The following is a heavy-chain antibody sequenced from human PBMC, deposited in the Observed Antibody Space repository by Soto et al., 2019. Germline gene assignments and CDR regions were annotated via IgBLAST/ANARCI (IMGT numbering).Heavy chain of an antibody. CDR1: GGSISSGGYY. J-gene: IGHJ6*03. Sequence: SETLSLTCTVSGGSISSGGYYWSWIRQHPGKGLEWIGYIYYSGSTYYNPSLKSRVTISVDTSKNQFSLKLSSVTAADTAVYYCARVLKPDYYYYYYMDVWGKGTTVTVSS. V-gene: IGHV4-31*03. CDR3: ARVLKPDYYYYYYMDV. CDR2: IYYSGST.